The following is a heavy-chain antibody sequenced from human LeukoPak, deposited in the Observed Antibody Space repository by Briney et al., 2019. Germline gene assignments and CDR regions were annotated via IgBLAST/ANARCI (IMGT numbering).Heavy chain of an antibody. J-gene: IGHJ4*02. CDR2: ISAYNGNT. V-gene: IGHV1-18*01. CDR3: ARVRCSSTSCYFPFDY. Sequence: ASVKVSCKASGYTFTSYGISWVRQAPGQGLEWMGWISAYNGNTNYAQKLQGRVTMTTDTSTSTAYMELRSLRSDGTAVYYCARVRCSSTSCYFPFDYWGQGTLVTVSS. D-gene: IGHD2-2*01. CDR1: GYTFTSYG.